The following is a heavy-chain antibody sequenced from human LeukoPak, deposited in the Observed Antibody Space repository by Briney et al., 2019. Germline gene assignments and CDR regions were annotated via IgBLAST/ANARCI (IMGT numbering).Heavy chain of an antibody. J-gene: IGHJ4*02. D-gene: IGHD5-24*01. CDR1: SGSISSGSYY. CDR3: ARGWLQSPGFDY. V-gene: IGHV4-61*02. CDR2: IHTSGST. Sequence: SETLSLTCTVSSGSISSGSYYWSWIRQPAGKGLEWIGRIHTSGSTNYNPSLKSRVTISVDTSKNQFSLKLSSVTAADTAVYYCARGWLQSPGFDYWGQGTLVTVSS.